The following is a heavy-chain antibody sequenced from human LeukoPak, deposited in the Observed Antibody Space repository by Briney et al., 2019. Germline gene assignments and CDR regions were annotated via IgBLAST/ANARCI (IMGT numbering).Heavy chain of an antibody. Sequence: ASVKVSRKATGYTFTGYYMHWVRQAPGQGLERMGWINTNNGGTNYAQKFQGRVTMTRDTSIITAYMELRRLRSDDTAVYSCARDVFGIGVAGTGDLFDYWGQGTLVTVSS. CDR1: GYTFTGYY. CDR2: INTNNGGT. CDR3: ARDVFGIGVAGTGDLFDY. V-gene: IGHV1-2*02. J-gene: IGHJ4*02. D-gene: IGHD6-19*01.